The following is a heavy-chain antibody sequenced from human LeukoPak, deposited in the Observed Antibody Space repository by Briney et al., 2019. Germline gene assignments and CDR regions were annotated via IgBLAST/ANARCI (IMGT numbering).Heavy chain of an antibody. V-gene: IGHV3-30*04. CDR1: GLTFSSYA. Sequence: TGGSLRLSCAASGLTFSSYAMHWVRQAPGKGLEWVAVISYDGSNKYYADSVKGRFTISRDNSKNTLYLQMNSLRAEDTAVYYCSCGLRYYWGQGTLVTVSS. CDR2: ISYDGSNK. D-gene: IGHD2-21*01. CDR3: SCGLRYY. J-gene: IGHJ4*02.